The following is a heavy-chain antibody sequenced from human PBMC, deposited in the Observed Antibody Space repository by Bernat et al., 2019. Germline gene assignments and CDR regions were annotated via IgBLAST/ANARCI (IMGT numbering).Heavy chain of an antibody. CDR3: ARAQDVVVVDTYFDY. CDR2: IIQDGSEK. Sequence: EVQLVESGGGLVQPGGSLRLSCAASGFTFSSYAMSWVRQAPGKGLEWVANIIQDGSEKYYLDSVRGRFTISRDNAKNSLYLQMNSLRAEDTAVYYCARAQDVVVVDTYFDYWGQGTLVTVSS. CDR1: GFTFSSYA. V-gene: IGHV3-7*04. J-gene: IGHJ4*02. D-gene: IGHD2-15*01.